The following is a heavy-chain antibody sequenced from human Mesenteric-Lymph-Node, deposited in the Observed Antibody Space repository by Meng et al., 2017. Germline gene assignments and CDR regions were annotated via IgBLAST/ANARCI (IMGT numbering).Heavy chain of an antibody. CDR2: ISGSGGST. J-gene: IGHJ6*02. CDR3: AKAAGSGDYYYYGMDV. CDR1: GITFDDYA. V-gene: IGHV3-23*01. D-gene: IGHD3-10*01. Sequence: GGSLRLSCAASGITFDDYAMNWVRQAPGKGLERVSAISGSGGSTYYADSVKGRFTISGDNSKNTLYLQMNSRRAENTAVYYCAKAAGSGDYYYYGMDVWGQGTTVTVSS.